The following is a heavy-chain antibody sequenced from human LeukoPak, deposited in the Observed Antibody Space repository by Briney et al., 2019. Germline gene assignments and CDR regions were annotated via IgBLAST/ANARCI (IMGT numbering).Heavy chain of an antibody. J-gene: IGHJ6*03. D-gene: IGHD1-7*01. CDR1: GYSFTSYW. V-gene: IGHV5-51*01. CDR2: IYPGDSDT. Sequence: GESLKISCKGSGYSFTSYWIGWVRQMPGKGLEWMGIIYPGDSDTRYSPSFQGQVTISADKSISTAYLQWSSLKASNTAMYYCARHPRGITGTTLNYYYMDVWGKGTTVTVSS. CDR3: ARHPRGITGTTLNYYYMDV.